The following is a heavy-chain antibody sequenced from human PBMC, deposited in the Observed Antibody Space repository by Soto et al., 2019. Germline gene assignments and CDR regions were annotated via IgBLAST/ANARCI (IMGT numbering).Heavy chain of an antibody. CDR1: AFSFSTYD. J-gene: IGHJ6*02. V-gene: IGHV3-13*04. Sequence: PGGSMRPSCAASAFSFSTYDMHWDSPATGKGLAWVSGIGTAGDTYYPGTVKGRSTISRENAKNSLYLQVNSLRAGDRAVYYCARGIPPDVWGQGTTVTVSS. CDR3: ARGIPPDV. CDR2: IGTAGDT.